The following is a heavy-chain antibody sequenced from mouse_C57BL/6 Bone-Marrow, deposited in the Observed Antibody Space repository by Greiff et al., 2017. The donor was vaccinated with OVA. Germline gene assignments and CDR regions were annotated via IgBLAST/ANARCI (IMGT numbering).Heavy chain of an antibody. CDR1: GYSITSGYY. CDR3: ASRAYGNAMDY. V-gene: IGHV3-6*01. CDR2: ISYDGSN. D-gene: IGHD1-1*01. J-gene: IGHJ4*01. Sequence: EESGPGLVKPSQSLSLTCSVTGYSITSGYYWNWIRQFPGNKLEWMGYISYDGSNNYNPSLKNRISITRDTSKNQFFLKLNSVTTEDTATYYCASRAYGNAMDYWGQGTSVTVSS.